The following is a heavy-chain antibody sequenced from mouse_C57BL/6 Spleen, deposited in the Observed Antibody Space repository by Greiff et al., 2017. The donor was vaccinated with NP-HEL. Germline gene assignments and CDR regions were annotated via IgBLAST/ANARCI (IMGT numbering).Heavy chain of an antibody. CDR3: ARKSWENYFDY. CDR2: IYPGDGDT. D-gene: IGHD4-1*01. J-gene: IGHJ2*01. Sequence: VKLQESGPELVKPGASVKISCKASGYAFSSSWMNWVKQRPGKGLEWIGRIYPGDGDTNYNGKFKGKATLTADKSSSTAYMQLSSLTSEDSAVYFCARKSWENYFDYWGQGTTLTVSS. CDR1: GYAFSSSW. V-gene: IGHV1-82*01.